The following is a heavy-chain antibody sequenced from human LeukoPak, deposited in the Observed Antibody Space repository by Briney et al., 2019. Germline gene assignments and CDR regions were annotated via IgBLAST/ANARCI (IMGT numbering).Heavy chain of an antibody. J-gene: IGHJ4*02. CDR2: IWYDGSKK. CDR1: GFTFSSYS. D-gene: IGHD6-13*01. V-gene: IGHV3-33*08. Sequence: GGSLRLSCAASGFTFSSYSMNWVRQAPGKGLEWVALIWYDGSKKYYADSVKGRFTISRDNSKNTLFLQMNSLRAEDTAVYYCARDISYGSLDYWGQGTLVTASS. CDR3: ARDISYGSLDY.